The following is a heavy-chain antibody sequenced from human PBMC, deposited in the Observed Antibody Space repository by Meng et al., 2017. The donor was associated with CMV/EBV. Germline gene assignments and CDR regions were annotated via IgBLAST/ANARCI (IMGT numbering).Heavy chain of an antibody. Sequence: QGQLPEAGPGLVQPSQTLSLTCIVSGGSISSGSYYWSWIRQPAGKGLEWIGRIYTSGSTNYNPSLESRVTISVDTSKNQFSLKLSSVTAADTAVYYCARVRGGRIDYWGQGTLVTVSS. CDR3: ARVRGGRIDY. V-gene: IGHV4-61*02. J-gene: IGHJ4*02. CDR2: IYTSGST. CDR1: GGSISSGSYY.